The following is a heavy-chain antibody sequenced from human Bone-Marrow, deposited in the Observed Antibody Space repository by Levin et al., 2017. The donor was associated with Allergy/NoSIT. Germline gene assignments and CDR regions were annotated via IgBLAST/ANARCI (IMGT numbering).Heavy chain of an antibody. CDR3: AAGGIAAPSNHNYYYYYGMDG. D-gene: IGHD6-13*01. CDR1: GFTFTSSA. J-gene: IGHJ6*02. Sequence: KISCKASGFTFTSSAVQWVRQARGQRLEWIGWIVVGSGNTNYAQKFQERVTITRDMSTSTAYMELSSLRSEDTAVYYCAAGGIAAPSNHNYYYYYGMDGWGQGTTVTVSS. CDR2: IVVGSGNT. V-gene: IGHV1-58*01.